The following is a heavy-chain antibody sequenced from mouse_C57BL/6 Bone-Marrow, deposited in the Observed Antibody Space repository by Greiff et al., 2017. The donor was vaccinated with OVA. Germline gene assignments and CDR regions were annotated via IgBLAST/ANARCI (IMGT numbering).Heavy chain of an antibody. D-gene: IGHD2-5*01. J-gene: IGHJ3*01. V-gene: IGHV1-55*01. CDR2: IYPGSGST. CDR1: GYTFTSYW. CDR3: ARDSTIVTLGAY. Sequence: QVQLQQPGAELVKPGASVKMSCKASGYTFTSYWITWVKQRPGQGLEWIGDIYPGSGSTNYNEKFKSKATLTVDTSSSTAYMQLSSLTSEDSAVYYCARDSTIVTLGAYWGQGTLVTVSA.